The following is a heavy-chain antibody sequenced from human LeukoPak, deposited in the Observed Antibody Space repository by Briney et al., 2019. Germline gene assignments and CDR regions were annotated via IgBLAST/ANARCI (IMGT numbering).Heavy chain of an antibody. Sequence: GGSVRLSCVASGFSFSVSVMSWVRQAPGKGLEWVSAISADAAVTYYAASAKGRFTISRDNSKNTVYLQMNSLRAEDTATYYCAKVGYCSNNCFRTHDYWGQGALVTVSS. CDR2: ISADAAVT. CDR3: AKVGYCSNNCFRTHDY. J-gene: IGHJ4*02. CDR1: GFSFSVSV. D-gene: IGHD2-2*01. V-gene: IGHV3-23*01.